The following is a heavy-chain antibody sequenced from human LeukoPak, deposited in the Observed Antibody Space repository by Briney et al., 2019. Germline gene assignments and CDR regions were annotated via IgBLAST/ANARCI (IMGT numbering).Heavy chain of an antibody. CDR3: ARDQDYGDSYFDY. Sequence: GGSLRLSCAASGFTFSSYSMNWVRQAPGKGLEWGSSISSSSSYIYYADSVKGRFTISRDNAKNSLYLQMNSLRAEDTAVYYCARDQDYGDSYFDYWGQGTLVTVSS. CDR1: GFTFSSYS. J-gene: IGHJ4*02. CDR2: ISSSSSYI. V-gene: IGHV3-21*01. D-gene: IGHD4-17*01.